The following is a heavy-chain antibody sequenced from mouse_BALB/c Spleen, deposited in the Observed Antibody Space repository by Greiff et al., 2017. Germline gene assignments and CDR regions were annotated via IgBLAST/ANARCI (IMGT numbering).Heavy chain of an antibody. Sequence: VQLKESGPGLVKPSQSLSLTCTVTGYSITSDYAWNWIRQFPGNKLEWMGYISYSGSTSYNPSLKSRISITRDTSKNQFFLQLNSVTTEDTATYYCARSRGSHHGDWFAYWGQGTLVTVSA. J-gene: IGHJ3*01. CDR1: GYSITSDYA. V-gene: IGHV3-2*02. CDR2: ISYSGST. D-gene: IGHD1-3*01. CDR3: ARSRGSHHGDWFAY.